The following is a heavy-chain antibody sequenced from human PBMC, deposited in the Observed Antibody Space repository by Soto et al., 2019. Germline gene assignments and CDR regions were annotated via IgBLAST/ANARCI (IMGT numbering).Heavy chain of an antibody. CDR1: GGSISSSSW. D-gene: IGHD3-3*01. CDR2: IYHSGST. Sequence: PSETLSLTCAVSGGSISSSSWWSWVRQPPGKGLEWIGEIYHSGSTNYNPSLKSRVTISVDKSKNQFSLKLSSVTAAATAVYYCASRLTIFGVVIHNWFDPWGQGTMLTVYS. J-gene: IGHJ5*02. V-gene: IGHV4-4*02. CDR3: ASRLTIFGVVIHNWFDP.